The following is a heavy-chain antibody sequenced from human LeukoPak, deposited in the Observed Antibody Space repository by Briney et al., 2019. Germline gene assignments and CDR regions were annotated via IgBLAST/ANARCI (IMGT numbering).Heavy chain of an antibody. V-gene: IGHV3-23*01. D-gene: IGHD3-10*01. J-gene: IGHJ6*03. CDR3: AKGPFRENYYYYYYMDV. CDR1: GFTFSSYN. CDR2: ISPSGDST. Sequence: QSGGSLRLSCAASGFTFSSYNMNWVRQAPGKGLEWVSAISPSGDSTSYADSVKGRFTISRDNSKNTLYLQMNSLRAEDTAVYYCAKGPFRENYYYYYYMDVWGKGTTVTISS.